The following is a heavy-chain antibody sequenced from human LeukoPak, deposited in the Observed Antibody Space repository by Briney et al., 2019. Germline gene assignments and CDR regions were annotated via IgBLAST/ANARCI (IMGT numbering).Heavy chain of an antibody. CDR2: FDPEDGET. CDR1: GYTLTGLS. D-gene: IGHD3-10*01. Sequence: APVKVSCKVSGYTLTGLSMHWVRQAPGKGLEWMGGFDPEDGETIYAQKFQGRVTMTEDTSTDTAYMELSSLRSEDTAVYYCATDPPRITMVRGVESWGQGTMVTVSS. J-gene: IGHJ3*01. CDR3: ATDPPRITMVRGVES. V-gene: IGHV1-24*01.